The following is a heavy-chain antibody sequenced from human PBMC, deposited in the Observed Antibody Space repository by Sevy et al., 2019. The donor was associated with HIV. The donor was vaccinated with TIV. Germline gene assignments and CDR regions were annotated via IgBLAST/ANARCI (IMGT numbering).Heavy chain of an antibody. V-gene: IGHV4-61*02. Sequence: SETLSLTCTVSGGSISSGSYYWSWIRQPAGKGLEWIGRIYTSGSTNYNPSLKSRVTISVDTSKNQFSLKLSSVTAADTAVYYCARDGRYCSSTSCGGYYYYYMDVWGKGTTVTVSS. CDR2: IYTSGST. D-gene: IGHD2-2*01. CDR1: GGSISSGSYY. CDR3: ARDGRYCSSTSCGGYYYYYMDV. J-gene: IGHJ6*03.